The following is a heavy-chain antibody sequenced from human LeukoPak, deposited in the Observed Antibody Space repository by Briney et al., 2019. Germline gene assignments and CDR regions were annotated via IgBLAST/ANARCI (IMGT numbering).Heavy chain of an antibody. J-gene: IGHJ4*02. CDR1: GFPFSSYA. V-gene: IGHV3-23*01. CDR3: AKSGSKLSAQYYFDC. Sequence: PGGSLRLSCAASGFPFSSYAMSWVRQAPGKGLEWVSGISASGGSTYYPDSVKDRFTTSRDNSKSTLYLQINSLRDEDTAVYYCAKSGSKLSAQYYFDCWGQGTLVTVSS. D-gene: IGHD3-10*01. CDR2: ISASGGST.